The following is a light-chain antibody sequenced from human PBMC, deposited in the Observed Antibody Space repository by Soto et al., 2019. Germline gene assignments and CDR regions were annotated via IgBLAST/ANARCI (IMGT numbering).Light chain of an antibody. CDR1: SRDVGGYNY. J-gene: IGLJ1*01. Sequence: QSALTQPASVSGSPGQSITISCTGTSRDVGGYNYVSWYQQHPGKAPKLMIYDVRNRPSGVSNRFSGSNSVNTASLTISGLPAEEEADYYCSSYTTISPYVFGTGTKFTVL. CDR3: SSYTTISPYV. CDR2: DVR. V-gene: IGLV2-14*01.